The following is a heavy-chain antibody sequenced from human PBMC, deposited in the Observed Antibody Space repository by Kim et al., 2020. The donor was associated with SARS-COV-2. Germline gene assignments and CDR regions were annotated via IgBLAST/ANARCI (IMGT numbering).Heavy chain of an antibody. J-gene: IGHJ4*02. Sequence: GSTYYNPSLKSRVTISVDTSKNQFSLKLSSVTAADTAVYYCVRQEGAYDYWGQGTLVTVSS. V-gene: IGHV4-39*01. CDR3: VRQEGAYDY. CDR2: GST. D-gene: IGHD2-21*01.